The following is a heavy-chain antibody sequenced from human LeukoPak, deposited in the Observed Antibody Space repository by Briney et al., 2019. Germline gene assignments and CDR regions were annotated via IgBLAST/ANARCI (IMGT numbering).Heavy chain of an antibody. Sequence: ASVKVSCKASGYTFTSYDMHWVRQAPGQGLEWMGIINPSGDSTSYAQKFQGRVTMTRDTSTSTVYMELSSLRSEDTAVYYCASVLYCGGDCYSGRYFFDYWGQGTLVTVSS. V-gene: IGHV1-46*01. CDR3: ASVLYCGGDCYSGRYFFDY. CDR1: GYTFTSYD. D-gene: IGHD2-21*02. CDR2: INPSGDST. J-gene: IGHJ4*02.